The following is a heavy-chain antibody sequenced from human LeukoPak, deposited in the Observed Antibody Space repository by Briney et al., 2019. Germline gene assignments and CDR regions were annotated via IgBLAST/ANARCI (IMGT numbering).Heavy chain of an antibody. CDR2: IYYSGST. Sequence: PSETLSLTCTVSGGSISSSSYYWGWIRQPPGKGLEWIGSIYYSGSTYYNPSLKSRVTISVDTSKNQFSLKLSSVTAADTAVYYCARGFVATGRFDPWGQGTLVTVSS. CDR3: ARGFVATGRFDP. D-gene: IGHD1-26*01. J-gene: IGHJ5*02. V-gene: IGHV4-39*01. CDR1: GGSISSSSYY.